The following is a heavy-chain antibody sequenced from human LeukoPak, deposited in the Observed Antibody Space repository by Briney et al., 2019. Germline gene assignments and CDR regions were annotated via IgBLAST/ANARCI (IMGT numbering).Heavy chain of an antibody. CDR2: INPSGGST. Sequence: ASVKVPCKASGYTFTSYYMHWVRQAPGQGLEWMGIINPSGGSTSYAQKFQGRVTMTRDTSTSTVYMELSSLRSEDTAVYYCARVDLGYCSGGSCYGGGFDPWGQGTLVTVSS. D-gene: IGHD2-15*01. V-gene: IGHV1-46*01. CDR1: GYTFTSYY. J-gene: IGHJ5*02. CDR3: ARVDLGYCSGGSCYGGGFDP.